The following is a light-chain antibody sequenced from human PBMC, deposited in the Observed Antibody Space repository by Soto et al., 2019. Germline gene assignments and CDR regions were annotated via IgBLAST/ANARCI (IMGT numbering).Light chain of an antibody. CDR1: QSVSRNY. Sequence: EIVLTQSPGTLSLSPGERATLSCRASQSVSRNYLVWYQQKPGQAPRLLIYGASGRATGIPDRFSGSVSGTDFTLTISRLEPEDFAVYYCQQYGSSPTTFGLGTKVEIK. J-gene: IGKJ1*01. CDR3: QQYGSSPTT. CDR2: GAS. V-gene: IGKV3-20*01.